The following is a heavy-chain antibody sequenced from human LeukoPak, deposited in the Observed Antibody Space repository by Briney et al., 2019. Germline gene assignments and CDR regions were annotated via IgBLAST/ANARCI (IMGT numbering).Heavy chain of an antibody. J-gene: IGHJ3*02. CDR3: ARRYTKFGAFDI. Sequence: SETLSLTCTVSGGSISSSSYYWGWIRQPPGKGLEWIGSIYYSGSTYYNPSLKSRVTISVDTSKNQFSLKLSSVTAADTAVYYCARRYTKFGAFDIWGQGTMVTVSS. V-gene: IGHV4-39*07. D-gene: IGHD2-2*02. CDR2: IYYSGST. CDR1: GGSISSSSYY.